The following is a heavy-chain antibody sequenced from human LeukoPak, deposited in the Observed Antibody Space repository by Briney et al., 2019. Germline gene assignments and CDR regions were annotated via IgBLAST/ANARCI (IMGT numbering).Heavy chain of an antibody. CDR2: IYYSGST. CDR3: ARGVYNWNIDTFDI. V-gene: IGHV4-39*07. CDR1: GGSISSSSYY. Sequence: PSETLSLTCTVSGGSISSSSYYWGWIRQPPGKGLEWIGSIYYSGSTYYNPSLKSRVTISVDTSENQFSLKLSSVTAADTAVYYCARGVYNWNIDTFDIWGQGTMVTVSS. J-gene: IGHJ3*02. D-gene: IGHD1/OR15-1a*01.